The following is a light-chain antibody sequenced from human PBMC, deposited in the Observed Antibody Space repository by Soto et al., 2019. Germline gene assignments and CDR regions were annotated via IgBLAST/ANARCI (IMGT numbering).Light chain of an antibody. Sequence: QSALTQPASVSGSPGQSITISCTGTSSDVGGYNYVSWYQQHPGKAPKLMIYEVSNRPSGVSNRFSGSKSGNTASLTISGLQAEDEADYYCSSFTRINPWVFGGGTKVTVL. CDR2: EVS. V-gene: IGLV2-14*01. CDR1: SSDVGGYNY. J-gene: IGLJ3*02. CDR3: SSFTRINPWV.